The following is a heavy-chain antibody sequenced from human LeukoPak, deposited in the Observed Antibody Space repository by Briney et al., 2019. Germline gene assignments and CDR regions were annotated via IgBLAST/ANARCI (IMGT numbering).Heavy chain of an antibody. Sequence: GGSLRLSCAASGFTVSSNYMSWLRQAPGKGLEWVSVIYSGGSTYYADSVKGRFTISRDNSKNTLYLQMNSLRAEDTAVYYCARDRTSSPRADAFDIWGQGTMVTVSS. V-gene: IGHV3-53*01. CDR1: GFTVSSNY. CDR3: ARDRTSSPRADAFDI. D-gene: IGHD6-13*01. CDR2: IYSGGST. J-gene: IGHJ3*02.